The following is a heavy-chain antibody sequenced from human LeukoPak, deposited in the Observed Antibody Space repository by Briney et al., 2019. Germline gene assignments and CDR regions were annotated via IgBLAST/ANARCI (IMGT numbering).Heavy chain of an antibody. V-gene: IGHV1-18*01. J-gene: IGHJ3*02. CDR3: ARMMTPRLYYDSSGYSYGAFDI. CDR2: ISAYNGNT. D-gene: IGHD3-22*01. CDR1: GYTFTSYG. Sequence: GASVKVSCKASGYTFTSYGISWVRQAPGQGLEWMGWISAYNGNTNYAQKLQGRVTMTTDTSTSTAYMELRSLRSDDTAVYYCARMMTPRLYYDSSGYSYGAFDIWGQGTMVTVSS.